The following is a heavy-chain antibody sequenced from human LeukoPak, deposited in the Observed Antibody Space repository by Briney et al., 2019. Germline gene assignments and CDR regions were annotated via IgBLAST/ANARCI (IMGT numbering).Heavy chain of an antibody. Sequence: GSLRLSCAASGFPFSSYSVNWVRQAPGKGLEWVSSISSSSSYIYYADSVKGRFTISRDNAKNSLSLQMNSLRAEDTAVYYCARLDSGSYYTAIDYWGQGTLVTVSS. CDR3: ARLDSGSYYTAIDY. D-gene: IGHD1-26*01. V-gene: IGHV3-21*01. CDR1: GFPFSSYS. CDR2: ISSSSSYI. J-gene: IGHJ4*02.